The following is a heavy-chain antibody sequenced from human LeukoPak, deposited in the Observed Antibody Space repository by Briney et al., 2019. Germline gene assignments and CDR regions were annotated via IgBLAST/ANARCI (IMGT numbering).Heavy chain of an antibody. J-gene: IGHJ5*02. Sequence: LSLTCTVSGGSISSSSYYWGWIRQAPGKGLEWVSYISSSGSTIYYADSVKGRFTISRDNAKNSLYLQMNSLRAEDTAVYYCAGYVLRFLEWSPKDWFDPWGQGTLVTVSS. V-gene: IGHV3-11*04. CDR2: ISSSGSTI. CDR3: AGYVLRFLEWSPKDWFDP. CDR1: GGSISSSSYY. D-gene: IGHD3-3*01.